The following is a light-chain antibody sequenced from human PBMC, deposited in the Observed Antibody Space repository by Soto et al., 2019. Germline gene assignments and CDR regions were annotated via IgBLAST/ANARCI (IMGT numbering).Light chain of an antibody. V-gene: IGLV2-14*01. CDR2: DVS. CDR3: SSYTITSTLV. CDR1: SSDVGGYNY. J-gene: IGLJ2*01. Sequence: QSVLTEDAGVSGSPGQTITISCTGTSSDVGGYNYVSWYQQHPGKAPKLMIYDVSNRPSGVSDRFSASKSGNTASLTISGLQAEDETDYYCSSYTITSTLVFGGGTKVTVL.